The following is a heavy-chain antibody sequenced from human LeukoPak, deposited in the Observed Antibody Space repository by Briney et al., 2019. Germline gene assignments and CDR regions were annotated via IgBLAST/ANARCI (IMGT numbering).Heavy chain of an antibody. V-gene: IGHV3-33*01. CDR3: ARDGYCSGGSCYPGAFDI. D-gene: IGHD2-15*01. CDR1: GFTFSSYG. CDR2: IWYDGSNK. J-gene: IGHJ3*02. Sequence: GGSLRLSCAASGFTFSSYGMHWVRQAPGKGLEWVAVIWYDGSNKYYADSVKGRFTISRDNSKNTLYLQMNSLRAEDTAVYYCARDGYCSGGSCYPGAFDIWGQGTMVTVSS.